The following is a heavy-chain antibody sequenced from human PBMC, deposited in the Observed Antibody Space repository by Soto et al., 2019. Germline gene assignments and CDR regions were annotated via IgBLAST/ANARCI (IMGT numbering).Heavy chain of an antibody. V-gene: IGHV4-4*02. J-gene: IGHJ4*02. Sequence: SETLSLTCAVSCGSISSSNWWSWVRQPPGKGLEWIGEIYHSGSTNYNPSLKSRVTISVDKSKNQFSLKLSSVTAADTAVYYCARAGDYGGNFDYWGQGTLVTVS. CDR2: IYHSGST. CDR1: CGSISSSNW. D-gene: IGHD4-17*01. CDR3: ARAGDYGGNFDY.